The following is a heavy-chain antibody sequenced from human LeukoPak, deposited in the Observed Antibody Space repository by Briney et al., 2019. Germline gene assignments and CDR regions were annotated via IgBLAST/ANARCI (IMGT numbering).Heavy chain of an antibody. D-gene: IGHD3-9*01. CDR2: MNPNSGNT. J-gene: IGHJ6*02. CDR1: GYTFTSYD. CDR3: ARVLDYDMGDV. Sequence: GASVKVSCKASGYTFTSYDINWVRQATGQGLEWMGWMNPNSGNTGYAQKFRGRVTMTRNTSISTAYMELSSLRSEDTAVYYCARVLDYDMGDVWGQGTTVTVSS. V-gene: IGHV1-8*01.